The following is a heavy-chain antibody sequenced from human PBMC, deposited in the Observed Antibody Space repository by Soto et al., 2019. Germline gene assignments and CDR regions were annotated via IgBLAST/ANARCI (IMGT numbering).Heavy chain of an antibody. CDR1: GFTFSSYS. J-gene: IGHJ5*02. D-gene: IGHD3-10*01. V-gene: IGHV3-48*01. CDR3: ARDRVWGVTITFNWFDP. CDR2: ISSSSSTI. Sequence: EVQLVESGGGLVQPGGSLRLACAASGFTFSSYSMNWVRQAPGKGLEWVSYISSSSSTIYYADSVKGRFTISRDNAKNSLYLQMNSLRAEDTAVYYCARDRVWGVTITFNWFDPWCQGTLVTVSS.